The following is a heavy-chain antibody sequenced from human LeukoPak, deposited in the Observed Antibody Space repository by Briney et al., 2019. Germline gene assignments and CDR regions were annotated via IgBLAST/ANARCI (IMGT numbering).Heavy chain of an antibody. CDR3: ARAVSSGWLTGHFDY. D-gene: IGHD6-19*01. J-gene: IGHJ4*02. CDR1: GVSISSFY. Sequence: SETLSLTCTVSGVSISSFYWSWIRQPPGKGLEWLGYIYYSGSTNYNPSLKSRVTISVDTSKNQFSLKLSSVTAADTAVYYCARAVSSGWLTGHFDYWGQGTLVTVSS. CDR2: IYYSGST. V-gene: IGHV4-59*01.